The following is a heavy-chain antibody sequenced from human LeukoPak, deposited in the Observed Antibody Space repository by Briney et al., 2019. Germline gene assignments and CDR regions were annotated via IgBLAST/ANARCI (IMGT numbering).Heavy chain of an antibody. Sequence: SETLSLTCAVYGGSFSGYYWSWIRQPPGKGLEWIGYIYYSGSTNYNPSLKSRVTISVDTSKNQFSLKLSSVTAADTAVYYCARVFGYDFWSGSAFDIWGQGTMVTVSS. J-gene: IGHJ3*02. V-gene: IGHV4-59*01. CDR3: ARVFGYDFWSGSAFDI. CDR1: GGSFSGYY. D-gene: IGHD3-3*01. CDR2: IYYSGST.